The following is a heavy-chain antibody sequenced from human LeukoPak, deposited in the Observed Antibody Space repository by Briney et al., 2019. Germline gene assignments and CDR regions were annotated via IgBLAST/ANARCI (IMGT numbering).Heavy chain of an antibody. CDR3: AKWGDYDSLTGYYDSDC. D-gene: IGHD3-9*01. J-gene: IGHJ4*02. V-gene: IGHV3-23*01. CDR1: GFTFSNYA. CDR2: ITGSGGTK. Sequence: PGASLRLSCAASGFTFSNYAMSWVRQAPGKGLEWVSAITGSGGTKWYADSVKGHFTISRDNSKNTLYLQTNSLGVDDTAVYYCAKWGDYDSLTGYYDSDCWGQGTLVTVSS.